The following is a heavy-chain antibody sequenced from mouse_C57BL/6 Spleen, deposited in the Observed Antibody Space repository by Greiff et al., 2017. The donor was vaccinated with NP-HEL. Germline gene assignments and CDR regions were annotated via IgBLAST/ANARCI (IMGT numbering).Heavy chain of an antibody. V-gene: IGHV5-9*01. J-gene: IGHJ2*01. CDR2: ISGGGGNT. CDR1: GFTFSSYT. D-gene: IGHD1-1*01. Sequence: EVKLMESGGGLVKPGGSLKLSCAASGFTFSSYTMSWVRQTPEKRLEWVATISGGGGNTYYPDSVKGRVTISRDNAKNTLYLQMSSLRSEDTALYYCARVTTGLDYWGQGTTLTVSS. CDR3: ARVTTGLDY.